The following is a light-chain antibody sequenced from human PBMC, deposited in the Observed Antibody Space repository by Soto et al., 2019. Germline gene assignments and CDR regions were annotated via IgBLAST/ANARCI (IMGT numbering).Light chain of an antibody. CDR2: AVS. CDR1: QSISIY. Sequence: DIQMTQSPSSLSASVGDRVTITCRASQSISIYLNWYQQKPGKAPKLLIYAVSNLQSGVSSRFSGSASGTDFTLTISSLQPEDFATYYCQQTDSAPSFGGGTKVDIK. CDR3: QQTDSAPS. J-gene: IGKJ4*01. V-gene: IGKV1-39*01.